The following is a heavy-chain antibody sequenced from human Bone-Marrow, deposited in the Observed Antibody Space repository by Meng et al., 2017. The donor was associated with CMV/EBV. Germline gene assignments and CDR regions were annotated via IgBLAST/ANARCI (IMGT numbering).Heavy chain of an antibody. CDR3: ARDSKGAAPGYYYGMDV. Sequence: ASVKVSCKASGYTFTSYGISWVRQAPGQGLEWMGWISAYNGNTNYAQKLQGRVTMTTDTSTSTAYMELRSLRSDDTAVYYCARDSKGAAPGYYYGMDVWAQGTTVTVPS. D-gene: IGHD6-6*01. CDR2: ISAYNGNT. J-gene: IGHJ6*02. CDR1: GYTFTSYG. V-gene: IGHV1-18*01.